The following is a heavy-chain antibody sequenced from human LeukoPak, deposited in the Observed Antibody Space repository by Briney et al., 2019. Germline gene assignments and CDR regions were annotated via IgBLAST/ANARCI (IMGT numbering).Heavy chain of an antibody. CDR1: GGSFSGYY. D-gene: IGHD5/OR15-5a*01. Sequence: SETLSLTCAVYGGSFSGYYWSWIRQPPGKGLEWIGEINHSGSTNYNPSLKSRVTISVDTPKNQFSLKLSSVTAADTAVYYCARTVSLRFFYYYGMDVWGQGTTVTVSS. V-gene: IGHV4-34*01. J-gene: IGHJ6*02. CDR3: ARTVSLRFFYYYGMDV. CDR2: INHSGST.